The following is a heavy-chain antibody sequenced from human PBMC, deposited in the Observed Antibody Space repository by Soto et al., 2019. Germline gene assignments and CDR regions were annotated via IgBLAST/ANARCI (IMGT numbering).Heavy chain of an antibody. CDR1: GYSFATYG. D-gene: IGHD3-22*01. CDR2: ISAHNGDT. V-gene: IGHV1-18*04. CDR3: ATEPIYYNDGSGYYPLGH. Sequence: ASVKVSXKASGYSFATYGFSWVRRGPGTGLECVGWISAHNGDTHYSQKFQGRVTLTTDTSTNTGYMELRSLTSDDTAVYFCATEPIYYNDGSGYYPLGHWGQGTLVTVSS. J-gene: IGHJ4*02.